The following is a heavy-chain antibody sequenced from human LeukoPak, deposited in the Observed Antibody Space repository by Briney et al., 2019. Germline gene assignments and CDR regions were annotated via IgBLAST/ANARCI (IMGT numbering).Heavy chain of an antibody. J-gene: IGHJ4*02. CDR2: IYYSGSA. CDR1: GGSISNSSYY. CDR3: ARHWVVTPNY. Sequence: PSETLSLTCIVSGGSISNSSYYWGWIRQPPGKGLEWIGSIYYSGSAYYNPSLKSRVTISVDTSNNQFSLKPTSVAAADTDVYDCARHWVVTPNYWGQGTLVTVSS. V-gene: IGHV4-39*01. D-gene: IGHD4-23*01.